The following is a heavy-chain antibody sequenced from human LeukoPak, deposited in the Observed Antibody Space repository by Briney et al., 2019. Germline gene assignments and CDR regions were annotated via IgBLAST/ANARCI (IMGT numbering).Heavy chain of an antibody. CDR2: IYTSGST. V-gene: IGHV4-4*07. J-gene: IGHJ4*02. D-gene: IGHD6-13*01. CDR3: ARGPRAPIAAAYFDY. Sequence: PSETLSLTCTVSGGSISSYYWSWIRQPAGKGLEWIGRIYTSGSTNYNPSLTSRVTMSVDTSKNQFSLKLSSVTAADTAVYYCARGPRAPIAAAYFDYWGQGTLVTVSS. CDR1: GGSISSYY.